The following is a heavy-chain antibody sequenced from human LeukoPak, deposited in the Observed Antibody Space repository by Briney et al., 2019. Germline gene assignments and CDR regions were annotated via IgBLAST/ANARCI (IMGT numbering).Heavy chain of an antibody. D-gene: IGHD3-10*01. CDR2: IWFGGSEK. J-gene: IGHJ4*02. CDR3: VRASGPFDY. Sequence: GGSLRLSCAASGFTFSSYGMHWVRQAPGKGLEWVAVIWFGGSEKYYADSVKGRFTISRDNSKNTLYLQMNSLRAEDTAFYYCVRASGPFDYWGQGTLVTVSS. V-gene: IGHV3-33*08. CDR1: GFTFSSYG.